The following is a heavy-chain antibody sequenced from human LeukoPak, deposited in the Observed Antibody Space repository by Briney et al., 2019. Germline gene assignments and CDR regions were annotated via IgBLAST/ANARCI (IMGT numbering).Heavy chain of an antibody. D-gene: IGHD4-11*01. CDR2: IYYSGST. J-gene: IGHJ6*03. V-gene: IGHV4-59*01. CDR3: ARGNSKLNYYYYYMDV. Sequence: PSETLSLTCTVSGGSISSYYWGWIRQPPGKGLEWIGYIYYSGSTNYNPSLKSRVTISVGTSKNQFSLKLSSVTAADTAVYYCARGNSKLNYYYYYMDVWGKGTTVTVSS. CDR1: GGSISSYY.